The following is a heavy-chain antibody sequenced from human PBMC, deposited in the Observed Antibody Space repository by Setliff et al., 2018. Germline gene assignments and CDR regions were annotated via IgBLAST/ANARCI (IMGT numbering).Heavy chain of an antibody. CDR1: GGSISNTYYY. J-gene: IGHJ6*03. D-gene: IGHD3-3*01. CDR2: IYTSWST. V-gene: IGHV4-61*09. CDR3: ARMSGFLYIDV. Sequence: SETLSLTCTVSGGSISNTYYYWSWIWQPAGQGLEWIGQIYTSWSTNYNPPLKSRVTISVDTSKNQFSLKLSSVTAADTAVYYCARMSGFLYIDVWGKGTTVTVSS.